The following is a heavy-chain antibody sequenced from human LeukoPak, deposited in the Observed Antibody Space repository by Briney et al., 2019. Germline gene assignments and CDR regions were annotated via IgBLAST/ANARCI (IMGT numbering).Heavy chain of an antibody. Sequence: GGSLRLSCAASGFTFDDYAMHWVRQAPGKGLGWVSGISWNSGSIGYADSVKGRFTISRDNAKNSLYLQMNSLRAEDTALYYCAKDIGLRESYYFPDAFDIWGQGTMVTVSS. J-gene: IGHJ3*02. D-gene: IGHD3-10*01. CDR2: ISWNSGSI. V-gene: IGHV3-9*01. CDR1: GFTFDDYA. CDR3: AKDIGLRESYYFPDAFDI.